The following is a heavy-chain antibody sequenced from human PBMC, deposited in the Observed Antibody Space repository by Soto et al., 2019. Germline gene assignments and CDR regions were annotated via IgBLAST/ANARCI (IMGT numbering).Heavy chain of an antibody. V-gene: IGHV3-48*02. CDR2: ISSSGGAI. Sequence: SGGCLRVSFAAPGFIFSEYTMTWGRQAPGRGVEVVSHISSSGGAIFYAESVKGRFTVSRDNAKNSLYLQMNSLRDEDTAVYFCARDHGGSTWFVGVYYFFGMDVWGQGTAVTVSS. CDR3: ARDHGGSTWFVGVYYFFGMDV. D-gene: IGHD6-13*01. J-gene: IGHJ6*02. CDR1: GFIFSEYT.